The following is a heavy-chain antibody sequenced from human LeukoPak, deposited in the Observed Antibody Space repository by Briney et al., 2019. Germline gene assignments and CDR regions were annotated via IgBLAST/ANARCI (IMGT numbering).Heavy chain of an antibody. D-gene: IGHD3-10*01. CDR3: ARDVSGSGSYQHFDY. CDR2: ISSSSSYI. Sequence: PGGSLRLSCAASGFTFSSYSMNWVRQAPGKGLEWVSSISSSSSYIYYADSVKGRFTISRDNAKNSLYLQMNSLRAEDTAVYYCARDVSGSGSYQHFDYWGQGTLVTVSS. V-gene: IGHV3-21*01. J-gene: IGHJ4*02. CDR1: GFTFSSYS.